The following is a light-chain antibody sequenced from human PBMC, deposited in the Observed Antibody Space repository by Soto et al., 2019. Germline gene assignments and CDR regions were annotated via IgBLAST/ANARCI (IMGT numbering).Light chain of an antibody. V-gene: IGLV1-40*01. CDR1: SSNIGAGYD. CDR2: GNS. CDR3: QSYDSSLSAFYV. J-gene: IGLJ1*01. Sequence: QSVLTKPPSVSGAPGQRVAISCTGSSSNIGAGYDVHWYQQLPGTAPKLLIYGNSNRPSGVPDRFSGSKSGTSASLAITGLQAEDGADYYCQSYDSSLSAFYVFGTGTKVTVL.